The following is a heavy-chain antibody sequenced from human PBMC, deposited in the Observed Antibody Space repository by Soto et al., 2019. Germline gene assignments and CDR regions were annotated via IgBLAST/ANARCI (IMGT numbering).Heavy chain of an antibody. J-gene: IGHJ4*02. CDR1: GFTGSSNY. CDR2: IYSGGST. CDR3: ARGSYDILTGYPGNGLDY. D-gene: IGHD3-9*01. V-gene: IGHV3-53*01. Sequence: GYLSLSCAASGFTGSSNYMSWVRQAPGKGLEWVSVIYSGGSTYYADSVKGRFTISRDNSKNTLYLQMNSLRAEDTAVYYCARGSYDILTGYPGNGLDYWGQGTLVTVSA.